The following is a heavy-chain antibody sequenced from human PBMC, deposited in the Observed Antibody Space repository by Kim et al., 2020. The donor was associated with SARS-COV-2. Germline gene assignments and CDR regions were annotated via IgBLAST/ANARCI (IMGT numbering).Heavy chain of an antibody. CDR1: GDSISSYY. Sequence: SETLSLTCTVSGDSISSYYWNWIRQSPGKGLEWIGFLYYSGSTIYNPSLKSRVTMSVDTSKKQVSLDLSSVTAADTAVYYCARTSDFWSGYPDCWGQGT. CDR2: LYYSGST. D-gene: IGHD3-3*01. V-gene: IGHV4-59*13. J-gene: IGHJ4*02. CDR3: ARTSDFWSGYPDC.